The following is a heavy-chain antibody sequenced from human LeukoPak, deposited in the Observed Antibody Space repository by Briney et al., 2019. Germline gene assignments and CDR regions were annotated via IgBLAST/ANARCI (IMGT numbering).Heavy chain of an antibody. CDR1: GFTFSSYW. D-gene: IGHD2-2*02. CDR2: INSDGSST. CDR3: ARPRRYCSSTSCYRNDAFDI. Sequence: GGFLRLSCAASGFTFSSYWMHWVRQAPGKGLVWVSRINSDGSSTSYADSVKGRFTISRDNAKNTLYLQMNSLRAEDTAVYYCARPRRYCSSTSCYRNDAFDIWGQGTMVTVSS. J-gene: IGHJ3*02. V-gene: IGHV3-74*01.